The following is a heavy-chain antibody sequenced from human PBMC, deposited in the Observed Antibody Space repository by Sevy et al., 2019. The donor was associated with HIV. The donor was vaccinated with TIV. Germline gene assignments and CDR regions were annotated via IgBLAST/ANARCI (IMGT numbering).Heavy chain of an antibody. CDR1: GFTFSSYG. D-gene: IGHD5-18*01. J-gene: IGHJ6*02. CDR3: ARAGREQTNPEIQLWAPYSYYGMDV. Sequence: GGSLRLSCAASGFTFSSYGMHWVCQAPGKGLEWVAVIWYDGSNKYYADSVKGRFTISRDNSKNRLYLQMKSLRAEDTAVYYCARAGREQTNPEIQLWAPYSYYGMDVWGQGTTVTVSS. V-gene: IGHV3-33*01. CDR2: IWYDGSNK.